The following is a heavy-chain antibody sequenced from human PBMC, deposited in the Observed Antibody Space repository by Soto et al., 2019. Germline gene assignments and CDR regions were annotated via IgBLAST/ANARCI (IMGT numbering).Heavy chain of an antibody. CDR1: GYTFTSYY. J-gene: IGHJ6*02. CDR2: INPSGGST. Sequence: ASVKVSCKASGYTFTSYYMHWVRQAPGQGLEWMGIINPSGGSTSYAQKFQGRVTMTRDTSTSTVYMELSSLRSEDTAVYYCALSRLPDAEKYYDFVSGHRAGSPTGMDVWGQGTTVTV. V-gene: IGHV1-46*01. CDR3: ALSRLPDAEKYYDFVSGHRAGSPTGMDV. D-gene: IGHD3-3*01.